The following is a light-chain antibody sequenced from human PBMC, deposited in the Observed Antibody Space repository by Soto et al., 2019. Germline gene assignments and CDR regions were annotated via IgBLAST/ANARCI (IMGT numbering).Light chain of an antibody. J-gene: IGKJ5*01. Sequence: EIVMTQSPATLSVSPGERATLSCRASQSVSSNLAWYQQKPSQAPRLLIYGASTRATGIPARFSGSGSGTDFTLTITSLQSEDFAVYYCQQYSNWPITFGQGTRLEIK. CDR1: QSVSSN. CDR3: QQYSNWPIT. CDR2: GAS. V-gene: IGKV3-15*01.